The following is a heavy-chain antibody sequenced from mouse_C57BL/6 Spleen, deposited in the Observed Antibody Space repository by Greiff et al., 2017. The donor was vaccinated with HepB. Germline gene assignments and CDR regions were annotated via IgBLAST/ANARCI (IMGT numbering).Heavy chain of an antibody. J-gene: IGHJ3*01. CDR3: ARCYDGYYAGFAY. D-gene: IGHD2-3*01. Sequence: EVQLQQSGPELVKPGASVKISCKASGYTFTDYYMNWVKQSHGKSLEWIGDIHPNNGGTSYNQKFKGKATLTVDKSSSTAYMELRSLTSEASAVYYCARCYDGYYAGFAYWGQGTLVTVSA. CDR2: IHPNNGGT. V-gene: IGHV1-26*01. CDR1: GYTFTDYY.